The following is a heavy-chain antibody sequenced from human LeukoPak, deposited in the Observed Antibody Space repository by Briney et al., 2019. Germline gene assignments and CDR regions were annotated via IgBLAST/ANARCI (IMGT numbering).Heavy chain of an antibody. CDR2: IKPDGSDK. D-gene: IGHD6-13*01. CDR3: ARSTSLRWSSSWPFDY. CDR1: GFMFSNYW. V-gene: IGHV3-7*01. Sequence: GGSLRLSCAASGFMFSNYWMNWVRQAPGKGLEWVANIKPDGSDKYYLDSIKGRFTISRDNAKNSLYLQMNSLRAEDTAVYYCARSTSLRWSSSWPFDYWGQGTLVTVSS. J-gene: IGHJ4*02.